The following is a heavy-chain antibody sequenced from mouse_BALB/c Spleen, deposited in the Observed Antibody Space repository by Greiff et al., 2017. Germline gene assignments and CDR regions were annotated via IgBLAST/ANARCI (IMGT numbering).Heavy chain of an antibody. CDR1: GYTFTSYW. D-gene: IGHD2-1*01. CDR2: IDPSDSYT. CDR3: TRSTMVVRYYAMDY. V-gene: IGHV1S127*01. J-gene: IGHJ4*01. Sequence: QVQLQQPGAELVKPGASVKMSCKASGYTFTSYWMHWVKQRPGQGLEWIGVIDPSDSYTSYNQKFKGKATLTVDTSSSTAYMQLSSLTSEDSAVYYCTRSTMVVRYYAMDYWGQGTSVTVSS.